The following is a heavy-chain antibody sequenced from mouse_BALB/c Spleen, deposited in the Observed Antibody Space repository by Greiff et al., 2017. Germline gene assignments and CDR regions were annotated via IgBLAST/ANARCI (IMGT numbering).Heavy chain of an antibody. J-gene: IGHJ2*01. Sequence: EVMLMESGGGLVKPGGSLKLSCAASGFTFSSYAMSWVRQTPEKRLEWVASISSGGSTYYPDSVKGRFTISRDNARNILYLQMSSLRSEDTAMYYCARTNYYAYDDLDYWGQGTTLTVSS. CDR2: ISSGGST. D-gene: IGHD2-2*01. CDR1: GFTFSSYA. V-gene: IGHV5-6-5*01. CDR3: ARTNYYAYDDLDY.